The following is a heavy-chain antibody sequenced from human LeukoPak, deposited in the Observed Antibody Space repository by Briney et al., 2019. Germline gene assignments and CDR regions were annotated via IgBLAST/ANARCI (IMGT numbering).Heavy chain of an antibody. CDR2: IRYDGSNK. CDR3: AKDSGSSGWYFDY. Sequence: PGGSLRLSCAASGFTSSSYGMHWVRQAPGKGVERVAFIRYDGSNKYYAHSVKVRFTISRDNSKNTLYLQMNSLRAEDTAVYHCAKDSGSSGWYFDYWGQGTLVTVSS. V-gene: IGHV3-30*02. J-gene: IGHJ4*02. D-gene: IGHD6-19*01. CDR1: GFTSSSYG.